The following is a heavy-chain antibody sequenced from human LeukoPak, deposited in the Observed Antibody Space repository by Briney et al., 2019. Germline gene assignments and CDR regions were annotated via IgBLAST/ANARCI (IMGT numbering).Heavy chain of an antibody. V-gene: IGHV3-23*01. CDR3: AKDDESSSGSMARTFDY. CDR1: GFTFSSYA. Sequence: GGSLRLSCGASGFTFSSYAMSWVRQAPGKGLEWVSGISGSGGSTYYADSVKGRFTISRDNSKNTLYLQMNSLRAEDTAVYYCAKDDESSSGSMARTFDYWGQGTLVTVSS. CDR2: ISGSGGST. D-gene: IGHD6-19*01. J-gene: IGHJ4*02.